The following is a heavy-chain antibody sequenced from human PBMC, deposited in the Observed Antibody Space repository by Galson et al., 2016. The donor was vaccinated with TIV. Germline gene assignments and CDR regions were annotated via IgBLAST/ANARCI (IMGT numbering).Heavy chain of an antibody. D-gene: IGHD1-26*01. V-gene: IGHV1-69*04. J-gene: IGHJ2*01. CDR2: IIPILGIA. CDR1: GGTFSNYA. CDR3: ARGTEVGATAYWYFDL. Sequence: SVKVSCKASGGTFSNYAISWVRQAPGQGLEWMGRIIPILGIANYAGKIQGRATITADKSTSTAYMELSSLRSDDTAVYYCARGTEVGATAYWYFDLWGRGTLVTVSS.